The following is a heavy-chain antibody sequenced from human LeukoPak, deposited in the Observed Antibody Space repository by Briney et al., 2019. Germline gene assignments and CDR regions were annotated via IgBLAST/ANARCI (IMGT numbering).Heavy chain of an antibody. Sequence: NPGGSLRLSCAASAFTFSSYSMNWVRQAPGKGLEWVSSISSSGSYIYYADSVKGRFTISRDNAKNSLYLQMNSLRAEDTAVYYCAREVAIVVVITPSDAFDIWGQGTMVTVSS. D-gene: IGHD3-22*01. CDR2: ISSSGSYI. J-gene: IGHJ3*02. V-gene: IGHV3-21*01. CDR1: AFTFSSYS. CDR3: AREVAIVVVITPSDAFDI.